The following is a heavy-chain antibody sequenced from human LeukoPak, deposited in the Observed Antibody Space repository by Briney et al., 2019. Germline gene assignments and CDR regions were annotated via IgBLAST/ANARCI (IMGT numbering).Heavy chain of an antibody. CDR1: GFAVGSNF. Sequence: GGSLRLSCAASGFAVGSNFIRWVRQTPGKGLEWVSVIHRGGTTYYADAVKGRFAISRDSSKNTLFLQMNSLRVEDTAVYYCAREFMHGYSSGGPILYGLDVWGQGTTVTVSS. CDR3: AREFMHGYSSGGPILYGLDV. V-gene: IGHV3-66*01. CDR2: IHRGGTT. J-gene: IGHJ6*02. D-gene: IGHD5-18*01.